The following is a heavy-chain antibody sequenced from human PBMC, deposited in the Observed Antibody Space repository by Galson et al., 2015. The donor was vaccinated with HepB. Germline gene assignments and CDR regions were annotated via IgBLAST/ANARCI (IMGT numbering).Heavy chain of an antibody. V-gene: IGHV1-69*02. Sequence: SVKVSCKASGGTFSSYTISWVRQAPGQGLEWMGRIIPILGIANYAQKFQGRVTITADKSTSTAYMELSSLRSEDTAVYYCARLYYYDSSGYYSEKNDYWGQGTLVTVSS. CDR3: ARLYYYDSSGYYSEKNDY. CDR2: IIPILGIA. CDR1: GGTFSSYT. D-gene: IGHD3-22*01. J-gene: IGHJ4*02.